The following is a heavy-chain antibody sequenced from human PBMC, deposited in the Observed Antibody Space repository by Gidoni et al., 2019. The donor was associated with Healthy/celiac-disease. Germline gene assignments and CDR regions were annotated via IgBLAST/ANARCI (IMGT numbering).Heavy chain of an antibody. V-gene: IGHV3-30-3*01. D-gene: IGHD6-19*01. J-gene: IGHJ4*02. CDR3: ARDGRGSGWYGSFDY. CDR1: GFPFSSDA. CDR2: ISYDGSNK. Sequence: QVQLVESGGGVVQPGRSLRLSCAASGFPFSSDAMHWVRQAPGKGLEWVAVISYDGSNKYYADSVKGRFTISRDNSKNTLYLQMNSLRAEDTAVYYCARDGRGSGWYGSFDYWGQGTLVTVSS.